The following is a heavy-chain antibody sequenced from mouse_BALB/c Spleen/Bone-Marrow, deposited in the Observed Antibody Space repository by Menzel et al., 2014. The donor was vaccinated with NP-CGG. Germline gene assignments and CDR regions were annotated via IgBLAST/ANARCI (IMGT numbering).Heavy chain of an antibody. V-gene: IGHV5-12-2*01. CDR2: ISNGGGST. CDR1: GFTFSSYT. D-gene: IGHD1-2*01. J-gene: IGHJ2*01. CDR3: ARRSAATYYFDY. Sequence: DVQLVESGGGLVQPGGSLKLSCAASGFTFSSYTMSWVRQTPEKRLEWVAYISNGGGSTYYPDTVKGRFTISRDNAKNTLYLQMSSLKSEDTAMHYCARRSAATYYFDYWGQGTTLTVSS.